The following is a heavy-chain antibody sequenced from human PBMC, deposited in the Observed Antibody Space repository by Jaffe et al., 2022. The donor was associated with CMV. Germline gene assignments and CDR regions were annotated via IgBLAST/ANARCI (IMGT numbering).Heavy chain of an antibody. CDR2: IIPIFGTA. J-gene: IGHJ4*02. CDR3: ARDRGWGGYDTPNYFDY. CDR1: GGTFSSYA. V-gene: IGHV1-69*01. D-gene: IGHD5-12*01. Sequence: QVQLVQSGAEVKKPGSSVKVSCKASGGTFSSYAISWVRQAPGQGLEWMGGIIPIFGTANYAQKFQGRVTITADESTSTAYMELSSLRSEDTAVYYCARDRGWGGYDTPNYFDYWGQGTLVTVSS.